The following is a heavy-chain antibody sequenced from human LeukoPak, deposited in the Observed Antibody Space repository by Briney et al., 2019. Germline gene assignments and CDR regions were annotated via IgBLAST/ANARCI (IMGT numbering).Heavy chain of an antibody. J-gene: IGHJ4*02. CDR3: AKRYAENVDY. V-gene: IGHV3-30*02. CDR1: GFSCSSYN. D-gene: IGHD2-8*01. CDR2: IRYDASTK. Sequence: GGSLRLSCAASGFSCSSYNMDWVRQAPGKGLEWVAFIRYDASTKYYGDSVKGRFTISRDNSKSTLYLQMNSLSAEDTAVYYCAKRYAENVDYWGQGTLVAVSS.